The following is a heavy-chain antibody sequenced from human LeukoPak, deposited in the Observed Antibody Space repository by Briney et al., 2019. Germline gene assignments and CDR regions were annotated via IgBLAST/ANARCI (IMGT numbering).Heavy chain of an antibody. CDR2: ISAYNGNT. Sequence: ASVKVSCKASGYTFTSYGISWVRQAPGQGLEWMGWISAYNGNTNYAQKLQGRVTMTTDTSTSTAYMELRSLRSDDTAVCYCARVPFWSGYQSFDYWGQGTLVTVSS. CDR3: ARVPFWSGYQSFDY. V-gene: IGHV1-18*01. CDR1: GYTFTSYG. J-gene: IGHJ4*02. D-gene: IGHD3-3*01.